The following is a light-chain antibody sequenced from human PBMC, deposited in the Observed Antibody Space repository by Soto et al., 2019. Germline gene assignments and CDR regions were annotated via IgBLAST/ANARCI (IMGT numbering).Light chain of an antibody. CDR1: QSIDSW. CDR3: QQYNAWPLT. J-gene: IGKJ4*01. Sequence: DIQMTQSPSTLSASVGDRVTITCRASQSIDSWLAWYQQKPGKAPKLLLHKASSLQSGVPSRFTGSASGTEFTLPISSLQPDDFATYYCQQYNAWPLTFGGGTKVEIK. CDR2: KAS. V-gene: IGKV1-5*03.